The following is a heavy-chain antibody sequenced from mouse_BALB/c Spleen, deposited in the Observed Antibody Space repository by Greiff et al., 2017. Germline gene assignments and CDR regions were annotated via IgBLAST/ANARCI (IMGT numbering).Heavy chain of an antibody. CDR1: GFTFRDYY. J-gene: IGHJ4*01. Sequence: EVQRVESGGGLVKPGGSLKLSCAASGFTFRDYYMYWVRQTPEKRLEWVATISDGGSYTYYPDSVKGRFTISRDNAKNNLYLQMSSLKSEDTAMYYCARDRASSGYDAMDYWGQGTSVTVSS. CDR3: ARDRASSGYDAMDY. V-gene: IGHV5-4*02. D-gene: IGHD3-1*01. CDR2: ISDGGSYT.